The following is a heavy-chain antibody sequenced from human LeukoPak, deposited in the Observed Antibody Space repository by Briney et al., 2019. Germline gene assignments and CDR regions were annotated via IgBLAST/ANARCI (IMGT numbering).Heavy chain of an antibody. Sequence: ASVKVSYKASGYTFTSYDINWVRQATGQGGEGMGWMNPNSGNTGYAQKFQGRVTITRNTSISAAYMELSSLRSEDTAVYYCARPYDSSGYYYSDAFDIWGQGTMVTVSS. CDR3: ARPYDSSGYYYSDAFDI. CDR2: MNPNSGNT. J-gene: IGHJ3*02. CDR1: GYTFTSYD. D-gene: IGHD3-22*01. V-gene: IGHV1-8*01.